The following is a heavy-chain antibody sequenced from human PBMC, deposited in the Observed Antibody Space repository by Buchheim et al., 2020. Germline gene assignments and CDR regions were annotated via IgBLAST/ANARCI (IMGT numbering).Heavy chain of an antibody. J-gene: IGHJ5*02. CDR1: GYTFTTNA. CDR2: INTNTGNP. V-gene: IGHV7-4-1*02. CDR3: ARGDGSSSHNWFDP. Sequence: QVRLVQSGSELKKPGASVKVSCKASGYTFTTNAINWVRQAPGQGLEWMGWINTNTGNPTYAQGFTGRFVLSLDTSFKTAYLHVTTLKAEDTAVYYCARGDGSSSHNWFDPWGQGTL. D-gene: IGHD6-6*01.